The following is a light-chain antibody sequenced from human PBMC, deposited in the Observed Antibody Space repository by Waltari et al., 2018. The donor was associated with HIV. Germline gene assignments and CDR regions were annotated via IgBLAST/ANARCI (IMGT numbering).Light chain of an antibody. CDR3: SSYTSRNTHV. J-gene: IGLJ1*01. Sequence: QSALTQPASVSGSPGQSITIPCTGTSSDVGGYDYVSWYQQHPGKAPKLMIYEVSMRPSVVSHRFSGSRSGNTASLTSSGLQAEDEADYYCSSYTSRNTHVFGTGTKVTVL. V-gene: IGLV2-14*01. CDR2: EVS. CDR1: SSDVGGYDY.